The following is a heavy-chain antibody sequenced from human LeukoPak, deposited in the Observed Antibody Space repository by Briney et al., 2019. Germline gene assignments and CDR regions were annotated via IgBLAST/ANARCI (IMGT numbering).Heavy chain of an antibody. CDR3: ARLYYDFWSGKMDYYYYYMDV. D-gene: IGHD3-3*01. CDR1: GGSFSGYY. J-gene: IGHJ6*03. V-gene: IGHV4-34*01. CDR2: INHSGST. Sequence: SETLSLTCAVYGGSFSGYYWSWIRQPPGKALEWIGEINHSGSTNYNPSLKSRVTISVDTSKNQFSLKLSSVTAADTAVYYCARLYYDFWSGKMDYYYYYMDVWGKGTTVTVPS.